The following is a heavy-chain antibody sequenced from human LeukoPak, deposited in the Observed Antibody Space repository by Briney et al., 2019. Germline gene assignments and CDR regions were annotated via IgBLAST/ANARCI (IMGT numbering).Heavy chain of an antibody. CDR1: GFTFSDYY. J-gene: IGHJ6*03. CDR3: ARGVREVAATMIYHMDV. Sequence: GGSLRLSCAASGFTFSDYYMSWIRQAPGKGLEWVSYISSSGSTIYYADSVKGRFTISRDNAKNSLYLQMNSLRAKDTAVYYCARGVREVAATMIYHMDVWGKGTTVTVSS. V-gene: IGHV3-11*04. CDR2: ISSSGSTI. D-gene: IGHD2-15*01.